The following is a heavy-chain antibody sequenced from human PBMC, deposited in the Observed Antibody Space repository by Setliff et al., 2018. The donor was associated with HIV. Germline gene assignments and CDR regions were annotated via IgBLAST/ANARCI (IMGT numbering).Heavy chain of an antibody. D-gene: IGHD2-2*01. CDR3: ARGPLFGGDIIVVPPIDSGDY. CDR2: ITSYNGNT. J-gene: IGHJ4*02. V-gene: IGHV1-18*01. Sequence: ASVKVSCKASGYTFSNYGITWVRQAPGQGLEWMGWITSYNGNTNYAKKFKGRVTMTTDTSTSIAYMELKSLRSEDTAVYYCARGPLFGGDIIVVPPIDSGDYWGQGTLVTVSS. CDR1: GYTFSNYG.